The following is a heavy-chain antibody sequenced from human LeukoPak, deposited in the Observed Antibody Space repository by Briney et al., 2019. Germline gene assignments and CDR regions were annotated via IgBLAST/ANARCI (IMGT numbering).Heavy chain of an antibody. V-gene: IGHV1-69*05. CDR1: GGTFSSYA. D-gene: IGHD3-10*01. CDR3: ARTNQFLWFGGYNWFDP. Sequence: SVKASCKASGGTFSSYAISWVRQAPGQGLEWMGGIIPIFGTANYAQKFQGRVTMTTDTSTSTAYMELRSLRSDDTAVYYCARTNQFLWFGGYNWFDPWGQGTLVTVSS. J-gene: IGHJ5*02. CDR2: IIPIFGTA.